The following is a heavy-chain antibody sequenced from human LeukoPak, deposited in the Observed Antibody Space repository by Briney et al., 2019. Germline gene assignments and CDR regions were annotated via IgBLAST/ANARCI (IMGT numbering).Heavy chain of an antibody. Sequence: ASVKLSCKASGYTFTGYYMHWVRQAPGQGLEWMGWINPNSCGTIYAQKLEGRVTMTREIHISTAYMELSRLRSDDTAVYYCARSRLVVVPAAILYWGQGTLVTVSS. CDR1: GYTFTGYY. CDR3: ARSRLVVVPAAILY. V-gene: IGHV1-2*02. D-gene: IGHD2-2*02. J-gene: IGHJ4*02. CDR2: INPNSCGT.